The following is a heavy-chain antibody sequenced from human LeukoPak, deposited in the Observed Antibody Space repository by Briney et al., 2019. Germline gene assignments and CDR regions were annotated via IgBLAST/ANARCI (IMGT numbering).Heavy chain of an antibody. CDR3: ARSNSGPDY. CDR1: GFTFTAYG. D-gene: IGHD4-23*01. V-gene: IGHV3-23*01. CDR2: ISGSGDST. Sequence: GGSLRLSCAASGFTFTAYGMAWVRQAPGKGLEWVSVISGSGDSTYYADSVKGRFTISRDNAKNSLYLQMNSLRAEDTAMYYCARSNSGPDYWGQGTLVIVPS. J-gene: IGHJ4*02.